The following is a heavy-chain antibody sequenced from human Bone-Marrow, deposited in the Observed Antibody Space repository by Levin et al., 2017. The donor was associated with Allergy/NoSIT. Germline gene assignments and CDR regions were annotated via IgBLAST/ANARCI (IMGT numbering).Heavy chain of an antibody. CDR3: ARLKRVFGQTVAPYYFDF. V-gene: IGHV4-59*08. CDR1: GAYILSFY. D-gene: IGHD3/OR15-3a*01. Sequence: PSETLSLTCTVSGAYILSFYWTWIRQSPGKGLESIGYIYPNRDPDYNSSLRSRVTMSVDASKSQLSLTLTSVTAADTAVYYCARLKRVFGQTVAPYYFDFWGQGILVTVSS. J-gene: IGHJ4*02. CDR2: IYPNRDP.